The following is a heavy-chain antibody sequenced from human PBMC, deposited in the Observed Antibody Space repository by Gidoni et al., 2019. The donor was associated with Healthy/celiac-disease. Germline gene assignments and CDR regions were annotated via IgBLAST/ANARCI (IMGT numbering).Heavy chain of an antibody. Sequence: QVQLVESGGGVVQPGRSLRLSCAASGFPFSSYGMHWVRQAPGKGLEWVAVISYDGSNKYYADSVKGRFTISRDNSKNTLYLQMNSLRAEDTAVYYCAKARWGSGWSQTGGYWGQGTLVTVSS. V-gene: IGHV3-30*18. CDR1: GFPFSSYG. J-gene: IGHJ4*02. D-gene: IGHD6-19*01. CDR2: ISYDGSNK. CDR3: AKARWGSGWSQTGGY.